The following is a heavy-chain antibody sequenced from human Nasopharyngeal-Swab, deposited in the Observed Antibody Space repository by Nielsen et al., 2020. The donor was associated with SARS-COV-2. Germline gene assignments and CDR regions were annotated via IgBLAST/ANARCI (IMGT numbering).Heavy chain of an antibody. D-gene: IGHD1-1*01. CDR3: ARGNNWNYAMDV. Sequence: SETLSLTCTVSGGSISSRSSYWGWIRQPPGKGLEWIGSIYYSGSTYYNPSLKSRVTISVDTSKNQFSLKLNSVTAADTAVYYCARGNNWNYAMDVWGQGTTVTVSS. J-gene: IGHJ6*02. CDR2: IYYSGST. CDR1: GGSISSRSSY. V-gene: IGHV4-39*01.